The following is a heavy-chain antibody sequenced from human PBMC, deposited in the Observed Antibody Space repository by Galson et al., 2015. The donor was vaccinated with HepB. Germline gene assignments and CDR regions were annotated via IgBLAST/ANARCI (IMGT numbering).Heavy chain of an antibody. CDR2: INPNTGVT. V-gene: IGHV1-2*06. D-gene: IGHD2/OR15-2a*01. CDR1: GYTFTDYY. CDR3: ARDPEYCESTSCYGSGRYYYYYMDV. J-gene: IGHJ6*03. Sequence: SVKVSCKAFGYTFTDYYIHWVRQAPGQGLEWLGRINPNTGVTNYAPKFQGRVTMTRDTSINTTYMQLARLTSNDTAVFYCARDPEYCESTSCYGSGRYYYYYMDVWGKGTTVTVSS.